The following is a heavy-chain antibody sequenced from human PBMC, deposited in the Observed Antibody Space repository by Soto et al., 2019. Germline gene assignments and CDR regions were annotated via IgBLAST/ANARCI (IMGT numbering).Heavy chain of an antibody. CDR2: INHSGST. D-gene: IGHD3-10*01. CDR3: ARGQRVLLWFREFPLKLPLAPRKYYGMGV. Sequence: SETLSLTCAVYCGSFSGYYWSWIRQPPGKGLEWIGEINHSGSTNYNPSLKSRVTISVDTSKNQFSLKLSSVTAADTAVYYCARGQRVLLWFREFPLKLPLAPRKYYGMGVWRHVPTVTLSS. J-gene: IGHJ6*02. V-gene: IGHV4-34*01. CDR1: CGSFSGYY.